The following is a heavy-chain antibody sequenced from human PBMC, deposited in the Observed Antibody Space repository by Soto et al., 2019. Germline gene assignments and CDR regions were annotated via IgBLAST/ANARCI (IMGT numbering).Heavy chain of an antibody. D-gene: IGHD2-15*01. V-gene: IGHV3-23*01. Sequence: PGGSLRLSCAASGFTFSSYAMSWVRQAPGKGLEWVSAISGSGGSTYYADSVKGRFTISRDNSKNTLYLQMNSLRAEDTAVYYCAKDRALGYCSGGSCYARTPVAFDIWGQGTMVNVSS. CDR2: ISGSGGST. CDR3: AKDRALGYCSGGSCYARTPVAFDI. J-gene: IGHJ3*02. CDR1: GFTFSSYA.